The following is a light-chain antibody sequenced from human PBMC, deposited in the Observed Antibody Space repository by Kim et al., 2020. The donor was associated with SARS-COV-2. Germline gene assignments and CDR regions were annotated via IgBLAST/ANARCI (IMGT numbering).Light chain of an antibody. Sequence: FASLGDRVTISCRASQTITTYLNWYQQKRGKAPKLLLYSASSLQSGVPSRFSGSGSGTDFTLTISSLQPEDVATYYCQQSYSALTFGPGTKVDIK. J-gene: IGKJ3*01. V-gene: IGKV1-39*01. CDR1: QTITTY. CDR3: QQSYSALT. CDR2: SAS.